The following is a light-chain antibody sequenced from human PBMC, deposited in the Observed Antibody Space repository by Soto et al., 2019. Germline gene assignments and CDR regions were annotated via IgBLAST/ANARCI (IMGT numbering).Light chain of an antibody. CDR2: EVS. J-gene: IGLJ1*01. Sequence: QSALTQPPSASGSPGQSVTISCTGTSGDVGGYNYVSWYQQHPGKAPKLMIFEVSERPSGVPDRFSASKSGNTASLTVSGLQAEDEADYSCCSYAGSNNYVFRTGTKVTVL. CDR1: SGDVGGYNY. V-gene: IGLV2-8*01. CDR3: CSYAGSNNYV.